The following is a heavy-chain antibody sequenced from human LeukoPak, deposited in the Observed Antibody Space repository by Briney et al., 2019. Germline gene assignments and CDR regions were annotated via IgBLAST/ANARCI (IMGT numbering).Heavy chain of an antibody. CDR1: GFTFSDYY. Sequence: GGSLRLSCAASGFTFSDYYMTWIRQAPGKGLEWVSYISSSSSYTNYADSVKDRFTISRDNAKNSLYLRMNSLRAEDTAVYYCARCLYSGYDYRTFDYWGQGTLVTVSS. J-gene: IGHJ4*02. CDR3: ARCLYSGYDYRTFDY. D-gene: IGHD5-12*01. V-gene: IGHV3-11*06. CDR2: ISSSSSYT.